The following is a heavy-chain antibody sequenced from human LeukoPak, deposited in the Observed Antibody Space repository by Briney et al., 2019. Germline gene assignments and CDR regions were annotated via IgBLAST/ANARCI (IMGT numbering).Heavy chain of an antibody. J-gene: IGHJ3*02. V-gene: IGHV2-70*04. CDR1: GFSLSTSGMR. Sequence: SGPTLVNPTQTLTLTCTFSGFSLSTSGMRVSWIRQPPGKALEWLARIDWDDDKFYSTSLKTRLTISKDTSKNQVVLTMTNMDPVDTATCYCARSRGYCSSTSCLDAFDIWGQGTMVTVSS. D-gene: IGHD2-2*01. CDR3: ARSRGYCSSTSCLDAFDI. CDR2: IDWDDDK.